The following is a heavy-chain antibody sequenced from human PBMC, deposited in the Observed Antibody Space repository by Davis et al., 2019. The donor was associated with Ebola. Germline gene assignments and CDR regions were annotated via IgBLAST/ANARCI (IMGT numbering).Heavy chain of an antibody. Sequence: PGGSLRLSCAASEFTFSSYSMNWVRQAPGKGLVWVSRISSDGSTTTYADSVKGRFTISRDNAKNSLYLQMNSLRAEDTAVYYCAKDLLPDDLDYWGQGTLVTVSS. D-gene: IGHD5-18*01. J-gene: IGHJ4*02. CDR1: EFTFSSYS. CDR3: AKDLLPDDLDY. V-gene: IGHV3-74*01. CDR2: ISSDGSTT.